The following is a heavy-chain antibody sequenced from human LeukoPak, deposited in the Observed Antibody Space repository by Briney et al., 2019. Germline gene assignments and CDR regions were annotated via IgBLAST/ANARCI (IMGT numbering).Heavy chain of an antibody. CDR3: ANGGYMDY. Sequence: SETLSLTCAVYGGSFSGYYWSWIRQPPGKGLEWIGEINHSGSTNYNPSLKSRVTISVDTSKNQFSLKLSSVTAADTAVYYCANGGYMDYWGQGTLVTVSS. V-gene: IGHV4-34*01. CDR2: INHSGST. J-gene: IGHJ4*02. D-gene: IGHD4-23*01. CDR1: GGSFSGYY.